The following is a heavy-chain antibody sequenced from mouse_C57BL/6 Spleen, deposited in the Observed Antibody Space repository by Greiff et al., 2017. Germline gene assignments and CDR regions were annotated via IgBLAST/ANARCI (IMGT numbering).Heavy chain of an antibody. CDR1: GYSFTDYN. CDR2: INPNYGTT. CDR3: ARSGALTGPYYFDY. J-gene: IGHJ2*01. Sequence: EVQLQQSGPELVKPGASVKISCKASGYSFTDYNMNWVKQSNGKSLEWIGVINPNYGTTSYNQKFKGKATLTVDQSSSTAYMQLNSLTSEDSAAYYCARSGALTGPYYFDYWGQGTTLTVSS. V-gene: IGHV1-39*01. D-gene: IGHD4-1*01.